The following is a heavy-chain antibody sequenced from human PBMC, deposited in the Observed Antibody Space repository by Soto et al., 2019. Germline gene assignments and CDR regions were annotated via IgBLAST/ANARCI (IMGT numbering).Heavy chain of an antibody. V-gene: IGHV3-30*18. CDR3: AKDHSGSYWNWFDP. Sequence: GGSLRLSCAASGFTFSSYGMHWVRQAPGKGLEWVAVISYDGSNKYYADSVKGRFTISRDNSKNTLYLQMNSLRAEDTAVYYCAKDHSGSYWNWFDPWGQGTLVTVSS. CDR2: ISYDGSNK. CDR1: GFTFSSYG. J-gene: IGHJ5*02. D-gene: IGHD1-26*01.